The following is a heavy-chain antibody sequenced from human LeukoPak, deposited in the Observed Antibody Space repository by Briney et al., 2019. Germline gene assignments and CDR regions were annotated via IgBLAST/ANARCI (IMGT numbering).Heavy chain of an antibody. Sequence: GASVKVSCKASGYTFTSYGISWVRQAPGQGLEWMGWISAYNGNTNYAQKHQGRVTMTTDTSTSTAYMELRSPRSDDTAVYYCARDLGGYSYGSPYFDYWGQGTLVTVSS. CDR3: ARDLGGYSYGSPYFDY. CDR1: GYTFTSYG. CDR2: ISAYNGNT. D-gene: IGHD5-18*01. J-gene: IGHJ4*02. V-gene: IGHV1-18*01.